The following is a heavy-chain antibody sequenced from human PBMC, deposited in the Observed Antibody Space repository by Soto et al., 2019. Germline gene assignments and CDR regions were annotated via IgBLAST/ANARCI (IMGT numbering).Heavy chain of an antibody. J-gene: IGHJ3*02. V-gene: IGHV3-23*01. Sequence: EVQLLESGGGLVQPGGSLRLSCAASGFTFRSYAMSWVRQAPGKGLEWVSAISGGGGTTYYADSVKGRSTISRDNSKNTVYLQMNSLRAEDTAVYYCATPYLLYAFDIWGQGTMVTVSS. CDR2: ISGGGGTT. CDR3: ATPYLLYAFDI. CDR1: GFTFRSYA. D-gene: IGHD2-15*01.